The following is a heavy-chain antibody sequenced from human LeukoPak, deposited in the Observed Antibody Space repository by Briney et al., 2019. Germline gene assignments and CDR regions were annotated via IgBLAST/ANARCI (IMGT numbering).Heavy chain of an antibody. CDR1: GYTFTSYD. D-gene: IGHD4-17*01. Sequence: ASVKVSCKASGYTFTSYDINWVRQATGQGLEWMGWMNPNSGNTGYAQKFQGRVTMTRNTSISTAYMELSSLRSEDTVVYYCARGRDGDYDGNWYYYYGMDVWGQGTTVAVSS. CDR3: ARGRDGDYDGNWYYYYGMDV. V-gene: IGHV1-8*01. CDR2: MNPNSGNT. J-gene: IGHJ6*02.